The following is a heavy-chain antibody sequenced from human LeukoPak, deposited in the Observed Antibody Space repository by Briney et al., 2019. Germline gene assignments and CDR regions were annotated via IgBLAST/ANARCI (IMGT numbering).Heavy chain of an antibody. J-gene: IGHJ4*02. D-gene: IGHD1-26*01. CDR1: GGSFSGYY. Sequence: SETLSLTCAVYGGSFSGYYWSWIRQPPGKGLEWIGEINHSGSTNHNPSLKSRVTISVDTSKNQFSLKLSSVTAADTAVYYCARSYYGDYFDYWGQGTLVTVSS. CDR3: ARSYYGDYFDY. CDR2: INHSGST. V-gene: IGHV4-34*01.